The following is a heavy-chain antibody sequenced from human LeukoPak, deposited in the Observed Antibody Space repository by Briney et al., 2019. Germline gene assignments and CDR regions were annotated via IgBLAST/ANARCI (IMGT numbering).Heavy chain of an antibody. Sequence: SETLSLTCAVYGGSFSGYYWSWIRQPPGKGLEWIGEISHSGSTNYNPSLKSRVTISVDTSKNQFSLKLSSVTAADTAVYYCARGQSLYDSSGYNYWGQGTLVTVSS. CDR2: ISHSGST. D-gene: IGHD3-22*01. CDR1: GGSFSGYY. CDR3: ARGQSLYDSSGYNY. V-gene: IGHV4-34*01. J-gene: IGHJ4*02.